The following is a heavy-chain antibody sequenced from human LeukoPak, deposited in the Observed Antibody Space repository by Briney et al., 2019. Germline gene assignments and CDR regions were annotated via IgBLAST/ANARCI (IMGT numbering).Heavy chain of an antibody. J-gene: IGHJ4*02. CDR2: IYYNGKT. D-gene: IGHD6-19*01. CDR3: ARFVVRQWLINY. Sequence: SETLSLTCTVSGGSVTYTNYYWGWIRQPPGKGLQWIGVIYYNGKTYYNPSLKSRVTVAVDTSKNQFSLKLSSVTAADTAVYYCARFVVRQWLINYWGQGALVIVSS. CDR1: GGSVTYTNYY. V-gene: IGHV4-39*01.